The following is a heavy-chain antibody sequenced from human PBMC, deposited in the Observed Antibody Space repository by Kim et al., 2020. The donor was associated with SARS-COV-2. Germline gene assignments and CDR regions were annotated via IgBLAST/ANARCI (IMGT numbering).Heavy chain of an antibody. D-gene: IGHD6-6*01. CDR1: GFTFGDYA. Sequence: GGSLRLSCTASGFTFGDYAMSWFRQAPGKGLEWVGFIRSKAYGGTTEYAASVKGRFTISRDDSKSIAYLQMNSLKTEDTAVYYCTRDLGHSSSWGYNWFDPWGQGTLVTVSS. CDR3: TRDLGHSSSWGYNWFDP. J-gene: IGHJ5*02. CDR2: IRSKAYGGTT. V-gene: IGHV3-49*03.